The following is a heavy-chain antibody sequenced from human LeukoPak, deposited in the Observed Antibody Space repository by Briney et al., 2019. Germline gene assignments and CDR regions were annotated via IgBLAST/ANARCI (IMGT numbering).Heavy chain of an antibody. V-gene: IGHV3-23*01. D-gene: IGHD3-10*01. J-gene: IGHJ4*02. CDR3: TKGLYGSGSSPDF. Sequence: PGGSLRLSCAASGFIFSSYAMSWVRQAPGKGLEWVSGINDSGSSTYYADSVNGRLTISRDNAKNTVYLQMNSLRVEDTAVYYCTKGLYGSGSSPDFWGQGTLVTVSS. CDR2: INDSGSST. CDR1: GFIFSSYA.